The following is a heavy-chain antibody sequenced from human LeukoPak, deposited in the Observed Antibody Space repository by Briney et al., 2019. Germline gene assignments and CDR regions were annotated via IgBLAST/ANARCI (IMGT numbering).Heavy chain of an antibody. CDR2: FDPEDGET. CDR1: GYTLTELS. J-gene: IGHJ5*02. CDR3: ATGAICSSTSCYSGWFDP. V-gene: IGHV1-24*01. D-gene: IGHD2-2*01. Sequence: ASVKVSCKVSGYTLTELSMHWVRQAPGKGLEWMGGFDPEDGETIYAQKFQGRVTMTEDTSTDTAYMELSSPRSEDTAVYYCATGAICSSTSCYSGWFDPWGQGTLVTVSS.